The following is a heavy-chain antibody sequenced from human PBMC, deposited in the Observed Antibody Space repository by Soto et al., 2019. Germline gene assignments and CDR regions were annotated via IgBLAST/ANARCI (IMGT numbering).Heavy chain of an antibody. CDR2: INHSGST. CDR1: GGSFSGYY. CDR3: ARGVYYYGSGSYYNPLNWFDP. Sequence: QVQLQQWGAGLLKPSETLSLTCAVYGGSFSGYYWSWIRQPPGKGLEWIGEINHSGSTNYNPSLKSRVTISVDTSKNQFSLKLSSVTAADTAVYYCARGVYYYGSGSYYNPLNWFDPWGQGTLVTVSS. D-gene: IGHD3-10*01. J-gene: IGHJ5*02. V-gene: IGHV4-34*01.